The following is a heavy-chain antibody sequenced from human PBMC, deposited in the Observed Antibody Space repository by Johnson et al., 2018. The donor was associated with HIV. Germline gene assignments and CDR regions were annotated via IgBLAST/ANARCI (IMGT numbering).Heavy chain of an antibody. V-gene: IGHV3-9*01. J-gene: IGHJ3*02. CDR2: ISWNSGSI. Sequence: VQLVESGGGLVQPGRSLRLSCAASGFTFDDYAMHWVRQAPGTGLEWVSGISWNSGSIGYADSVKGRFTISRDNAKNSLYLQMNSLRAEDTAVYYCARLIAVVIDGFDIWGQGTMVTVSA. CDR3: ARLIAVVIDGFDI. D-gene: IGHD3-22*01. CDR1: GFTFDDYA.